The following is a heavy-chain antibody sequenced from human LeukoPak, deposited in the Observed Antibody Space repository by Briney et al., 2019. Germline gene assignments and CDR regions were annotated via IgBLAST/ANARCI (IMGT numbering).Heavy chain of an antibody. D-gene: IGHD3-3*01. Sequence: SETLSLTCAVYGGSFSSYYWTWIRQPPGKGLEWIGEVNYSGGTKYNPSLKSRVTISVDTSKNQFSLNLSSVTAADTAVYYCARSARLMKGVVEVTALDDWGQGTLVTVSS. CDR3: ARSARLMKGVVEVTALDD. CDR1: GGSFSSYY. CDR2: VNYSGGT. J-gene: IGHJ4*02. V-gene: IGHV4-34*01.